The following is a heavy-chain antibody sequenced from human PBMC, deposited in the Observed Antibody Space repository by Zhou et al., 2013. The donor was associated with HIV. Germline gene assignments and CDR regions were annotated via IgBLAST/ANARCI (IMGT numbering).Heavy chain of an antibody. J-gene: IGHJ3*02. CDR1: GYSFTGYY. V-gene: IGHV1-8*03. CDR3: ARHRRYGDNSYAFDI. Sequence: QVQLGQSGDEVKEPGASVEVSCKASGYSFTGYYMHWVRQATGQGLEWMGWMNPRSGNTGYAQKFQGRVTITRNTSINTAYMELSSLRSEDTGVYYCARHRRYGDNSYAFDIWGQGTMVTVSS. CDR2: MNPRSGNT. D-gene: IGHD2-21*01.